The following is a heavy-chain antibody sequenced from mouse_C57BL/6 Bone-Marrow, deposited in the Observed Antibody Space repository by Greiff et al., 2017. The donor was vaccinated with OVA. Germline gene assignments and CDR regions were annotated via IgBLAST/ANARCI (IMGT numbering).Heavy chain of an antibody. Sequence: QVQLKQPGAELVKPGASVKLSCKASGYTFTSYWMQWVKQRPGQGLEWIGEIDPSDSYTNYNQKFKGKATLTVDTSSSTAYMQLSSLTSEDSAVYYCARWLLDWGQGTTLTVSS. J-gene: IGHJ2*01. CDR2: IDPSDSYT. D-gene: IGHD2-3*01. V-gene: IGHV1-50*01. CDR1: GYTFTSYW. CDR3: ARWLLD.